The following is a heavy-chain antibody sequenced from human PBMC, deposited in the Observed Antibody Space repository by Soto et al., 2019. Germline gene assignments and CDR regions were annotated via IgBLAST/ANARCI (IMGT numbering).Heavy chain of an antibody. Sequence: GGSLRLSCAASGFIFSTYNMNWVRQAPGKGLEWVSDISGSGSTSYYADSVKGRFTISRDNDKNSLYLQMNSLRAEDTAVYYCAKARAQYYDFWSGYPVDYWGQGT. CDR2: ISGSGSTS. V-gene: IGHV3-48*01. D-gene: IGHD3-3*01. J-gene: IGHJ4*02. CDR3: AKARAQYYDFWSGYPVDY. CDR1: GFIFSTYN.